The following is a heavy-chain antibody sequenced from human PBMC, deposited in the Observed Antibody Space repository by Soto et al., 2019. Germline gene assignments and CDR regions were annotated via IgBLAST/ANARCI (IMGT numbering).Heavy chain of an antibody. CDR1: GFTFSSYA. Sequence: GGSLRLSCAASGFTFSSYAMHWVRQAPGKGLEWVAVISYDGSNKYYADSVKGRFTISRDNSKNTPYLQMNSLRAEDTAVYYCARDMVGWEAFDIWGQGTMVTVSS. J-gene: IGHJ3*02. V-gene: IGHV3-30-3*01. CDR2: ISYDGSNK. CDR3: ARDMVGWEAFDI. D-gene: IGHD1-26*01.